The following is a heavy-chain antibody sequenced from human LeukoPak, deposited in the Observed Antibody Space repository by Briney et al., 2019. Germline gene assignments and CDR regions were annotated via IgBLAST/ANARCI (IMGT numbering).Heavy chain of an antibody. J-gene: IGHJ4*02. CDR1: GGTFSSYA. Sequence: ASVKVSCKASGGTFSSYAISWVRQAPGQGLEWMGGIIPIFGTANYAQKFQGRVTITADESTSTAYMELSSLRSEDTAVYYCARAPRRSPTYYYDSSGYYNDYWGQGTLVTVSS. CDR3: ARAPRRSPTYYYDSSGYYNDY. CDR2: IIPIFGTA. D-gene: IGHD3-22*01. V-gene: IGHV1-69*13.